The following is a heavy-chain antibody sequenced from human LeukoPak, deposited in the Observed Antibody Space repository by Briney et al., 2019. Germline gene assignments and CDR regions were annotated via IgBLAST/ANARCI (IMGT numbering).Heavy chain of an antibody. J-gene: IGHJ4*02. V-gene: IGHV4-31*03. Sequence: SQTLSLTCTVSGGSISSGGYYWSWIRQHPGKGLEWIGYIYHSGSTYYNPSLKSRVIISVVMSKNQFSLNLSSVTAADTAVYYCAADYYDTSGSLTDNWGQGTLVTVSS. CDR2: IYHSGST. D-gene: IGHD3-22*01. CDR3: AADYYDTSGSLTDN. CDR1: GGSISSGGYY.